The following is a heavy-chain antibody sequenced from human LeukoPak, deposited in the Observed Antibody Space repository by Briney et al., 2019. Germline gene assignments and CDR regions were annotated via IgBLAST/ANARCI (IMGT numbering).Heavy chain of an antibody. CDR3: ARVLGSSGYAGDWRFYL. CDR2: VQATGTT. D-gene: IGHD3-22*01. CDR1: GSSISLYY. J-gene: IGHJ2*01. V-gene: IGHV4-4*07. Sequence: NPSETLSLTCSVSGSSISLYYWSWIRQSAGKRPEWIGRVQATGTTNYNPSLGSRVTLSVDTFKRHFSLKLKSVTAADTAVYYCARVLGSSGYAGDWRFYLWGRGTLVTVSS.